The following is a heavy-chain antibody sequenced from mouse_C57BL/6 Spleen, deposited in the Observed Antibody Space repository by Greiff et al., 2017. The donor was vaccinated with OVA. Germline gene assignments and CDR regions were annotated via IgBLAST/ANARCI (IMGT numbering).Heavy chain of an antibody. CDR1: GYTFTSYW. CDR3: ARGGDSNYLWYFDV. CDR2: IHPNSGST. Sequence: VQLQQPGAELVKPGASVKLSCKASGYTFTSYWMHWVKQRPGQGLEWIGMIHPNSGSTNYNEKFKSKATLTVDKSSSTAYMQLSSLTSEDSAVDYCARGGDSNYLWYFDVWGTGTTVTVSS. D-gene: IGHD2-5*01. J-gene: IGHJ1*03. V-gene: IGHV1-64*01.